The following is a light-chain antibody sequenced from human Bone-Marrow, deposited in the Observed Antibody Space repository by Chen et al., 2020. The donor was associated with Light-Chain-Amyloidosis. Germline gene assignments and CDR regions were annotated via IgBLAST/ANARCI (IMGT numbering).Light chain of an antibody. CDR1: VLPNQY. V-gene: IGLV3-25*03. CDR3: QSTENIVTYMV. CDR2: EDT. J-gene: IGLJ3*02. Sequence: YELTQPPSVSVSPGQTARITCSGDVLPNQYAYWYQQKPGQAPLLMIYEDTKRPSGIPERFSGSSSGPTGTLTISGVHAEDEADYYCQSTENIVTYMVFGGGTRLTVL.